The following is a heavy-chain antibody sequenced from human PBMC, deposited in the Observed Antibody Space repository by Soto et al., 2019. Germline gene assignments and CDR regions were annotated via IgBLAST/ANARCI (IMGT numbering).Heavy chain of an antibody. CDR3: AREQRSATKTTYNWFDP. J-gene: IGHJ5*02. V-gene: IGHV4-34*01. Sequence: SETLSLTCAVYGGSFSGYYWSWIRQPPGKGLEWIGEINHSGSTNYNPSLKSRVTISVDTSKNQFSLKLSSVAAADTAVYYCAREQRSATKTTYNWFDPWGQGTLVTVSS. D-gene: IGHD1-26*01. CDR2: INHSGST. CDR1: GGSFSGYY.